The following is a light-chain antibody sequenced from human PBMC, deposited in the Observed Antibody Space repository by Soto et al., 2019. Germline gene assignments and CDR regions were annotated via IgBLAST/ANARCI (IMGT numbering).Light chain of an antibody. J-gene: IGKJ1*01. CDR1: QSVDIN. Sequence: EIVLPQSPATLSVSPGERVTLSCRASQSVDINLAWYQQKPGQAPRLPSRFSGSGSGTAFTLTISSLQPDDFATYYCQQYDTYPWTFGLGTKVDIK. V-gene: IGKV3-15*01. CDR3: QQYDTYPWT.